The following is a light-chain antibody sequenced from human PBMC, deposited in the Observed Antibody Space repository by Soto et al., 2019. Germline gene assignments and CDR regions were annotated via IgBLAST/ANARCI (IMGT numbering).Light chain of an antibody. CDR2: EVS. CDR3: TSHAGSNNYV. V-gene: IGLV2-8*01. CDR1: SSDVGGYNY. Sequence: QSALTQPASVSGSPGQSITISCTGTSSDVGGYNYVSWYQQQSGKAPKLMIHEVSNRPSGVPDRFSGSKSGNTASLTVSGLQAEDEADYYCTSHAGSNNYVFGTGTKVTVL. J-gene: IGLJ1*01.